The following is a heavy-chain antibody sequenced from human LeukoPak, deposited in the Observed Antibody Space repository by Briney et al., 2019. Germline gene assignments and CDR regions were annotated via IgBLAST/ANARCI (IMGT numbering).Heavy chain of an antibody. CDR2: INPNSGRT. D-gene: IGHD6-13*01. CDR3: ARTREYSSSWYFPPFDP. J-gene: IGHJ5*02. V-gene: IGHV1-2*02. CDR1: GYTFTGYY. Sequence: GASVKVSCKASGYTFTGYYMHWLRQAPGQGLEWMGWINPNSGRTNYAQNFQGRVTMTRDPSISTAYMELNSLTSNDTAVYYCARTREYSSSWYFPPFDPWGQGTLVTVSS.